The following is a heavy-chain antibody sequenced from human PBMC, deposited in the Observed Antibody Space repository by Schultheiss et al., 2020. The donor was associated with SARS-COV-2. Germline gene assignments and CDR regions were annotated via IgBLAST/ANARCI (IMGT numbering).Heavy chain of an antibody. CDR2: INHSGST. V-gene: IGHV4-34*01. D-gene: IGHD6-19*01. CDR3: ASSNAVAGTRIFDY. J-gene: IGHJ4*02. CDR1: GGSFSGYY. Sequence: SETLSLTCAVYGGSFSGYYWSWIRQPPGKGLEWIGEINHSGSTYYNPSLKSRVTISVDTSKNQFSLKLSSVAAADTAVYYCASSNAVAGTRIFDYWAQGTPVTVSS.